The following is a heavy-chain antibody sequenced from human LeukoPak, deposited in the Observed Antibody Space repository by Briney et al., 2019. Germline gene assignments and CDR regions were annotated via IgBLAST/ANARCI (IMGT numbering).Heavy chain of an antibody. CDR3: AREGYSPRDGYNFNFDY. D-gene: IGHD5-24*01. CDR2: ISSSSSYR. CDR1: GFTFSSYA. Sequence: GGSLRLSCAASGFTFSSYAMHWVRQAPGKGLEWVSSISSSSSYRYYADSVKGRFTISRDNAKDSLYLHMNSLRAEDTAVYYCAREGYSPRDGYNFNFDYWGQGTLVTVSS. V-gene: IGHV3-21*01. J-gene: IGHJ4*02.